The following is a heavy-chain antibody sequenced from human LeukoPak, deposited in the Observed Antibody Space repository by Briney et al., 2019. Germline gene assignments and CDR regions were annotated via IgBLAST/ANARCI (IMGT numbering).Heavy chain of an antibody. Sequence: SETLSLTCAVYGGSFSGYYWSWIRQPPGKGLEWIGEINHSGSTNYNPSLKSRVTISVDTSKNQFSLKLSSVTAADTAVYYCASSIAVAGTGWFDPWGQGTLVTVSS. V-gene: IGHV4-34*01. CDR2: INHSGST. D-gene: IGHD6-19*01. CDR3: ASSIAVAGTGWFDP. CDR1: GGSFSGYY. J-gene: IGHJ5*02.